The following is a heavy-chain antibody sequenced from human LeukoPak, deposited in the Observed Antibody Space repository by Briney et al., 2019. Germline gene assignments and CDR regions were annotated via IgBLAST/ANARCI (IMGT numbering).Heavy chain of an antibody. J-gene: IGHJ4*02. V-gene: IGHV4-4*02. D-gene: IGHD7-27*01. CDR1: GDSFSSSDW. CDR3: ARASSSNWGLHY. CDR2: IYHSGST. Sequence: SGTLSLTCAVSGDSFSSSDWWSWVRQSAGKGLEWIGEIYHSGSTNYNPSLRSRVTISLDKSKNHFSLKLSSVTAADTAVYYCARASSSNWGLHYWGQGTLVTVSS.